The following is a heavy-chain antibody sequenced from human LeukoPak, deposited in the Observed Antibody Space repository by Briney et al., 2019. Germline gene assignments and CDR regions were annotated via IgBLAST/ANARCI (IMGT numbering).Heavy chain of an antibody. D-gene: IGHD3-22*01. V-gene: IGHV1-69*01. CDR2: IIPIFGTA. Sequence: SVEVSCKASGGTFSSYAISWVRQAPGQGLEWMGGIIPIFGTANYAQKFQGRVTITADESTSTAYMELSSLRSEDTAVYYCARDKIDVYYYDSSGYRLDYWGQGTLVTVSS. CDR3: ARDKIDVYYYDSSGYRLDY. J-gene: IGHJ4*02. CDR1: GGTFSSYA.